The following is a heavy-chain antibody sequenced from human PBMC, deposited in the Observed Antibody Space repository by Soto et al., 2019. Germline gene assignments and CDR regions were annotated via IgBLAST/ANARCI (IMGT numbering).Heavy chain of an antibody. J-gene: IGHJ4*02. V-gene: IGHV1-2*02. CDR3: ARADYDVLTGYYTSSYYFDY. CDR2: IKPSSGGT. Sequence: ASVKVSCKASGYRFTAYYMYWVRQAPGQGLEWMGWIKPSSGGTKYAQKFQGRVTMTRDTSISTAYMELSRLRPDDTAVYYCARADYDVLTGYYTSSYYFDYWGQGTLVTVSS. D-gene: IGHD3-9*01. CDR1: GYRFTAYY.